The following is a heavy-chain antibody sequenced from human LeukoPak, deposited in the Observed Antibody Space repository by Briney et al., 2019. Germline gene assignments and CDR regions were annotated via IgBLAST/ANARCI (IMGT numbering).Heavy chain of an antibody. Sequence: GRSLRLSCAASGFTFSSYAMHWVRQAPGKGLEWVAVISYDGSNKYYADSVKGRFTISRDNSKNTLYPQMNSLRAEDTAVYYCAREGKYSSWLDYWGQGTLVTVSS. CDR2: ISYDGSNK. CDR1: GFTFSSYA. CDR3: AREGKYSSWLDY. D-gene: IGHD6-6*01. V-gene: IGHV3-30*04. J-gene: IGHJ4*02.